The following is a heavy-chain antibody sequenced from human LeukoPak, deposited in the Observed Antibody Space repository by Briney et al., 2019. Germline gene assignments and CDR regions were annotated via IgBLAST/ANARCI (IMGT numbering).Heavy chain of an antibody. Sequence: LGESLKISCKGSGYSFTSYWIGWVRQMPGKGLEWMGITYPGDSDTRYSPSFQGQVTISADKSISTAYLQWSSLKASDTAMYYCARFLEYDSSGYANYYFDYWGQGTLVTVS. CDR1: GYSFTSYW. CDR2: TYPGDSDT. CDR3: ARFLEYDSSGYANYYFDY. J-gene: IGHJ4*02. V-gene: IGHV5-51*01. D-gene: IGHD3-22*01.